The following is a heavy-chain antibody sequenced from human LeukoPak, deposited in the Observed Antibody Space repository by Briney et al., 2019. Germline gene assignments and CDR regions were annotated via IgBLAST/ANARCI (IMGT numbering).Heavy chain of an antibody. D-gene: IGHD2/OR15-2a*01. CDR1: GFTFSRYG. V-gene: IGHV3-30*18. CDR2: TSYDGSNK. Sequence: GGALRLSCAASGFTFSRYGVHWVRQAPGKGLEWVAVTSYDGSNKYYADSVKGRFTISRDNSKNTLYLQMNSLRAEDTAVYYCAKDKYYHPSGGMDVWGQGTTVTVSS. CDR3: AKDKYYHPSGGMDV. J-gene: IGHJ6*02.